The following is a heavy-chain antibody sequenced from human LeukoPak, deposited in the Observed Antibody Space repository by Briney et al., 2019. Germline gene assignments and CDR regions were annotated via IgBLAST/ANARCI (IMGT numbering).Heavy chain of an antibody. CDR3: ARGYSYCSGGSCYSALKY. CDR2: IYTSGST. J-gene: IGHJ4*02. Sequence: SQTLSLTCTVSGGSISSGSYYWSWIRQPAGKGLEWIGRIYTSGSTNYNPSLKSRVTISVDTSKNQFSLKLSSVTAADTAVYYCARGYSYCSGGSCYSALKYWGQGTLVTVSS. CDR1: GGSISSGSYY. D-gene: IGHD2-15*01. V-gene: IGHV4-61*02.